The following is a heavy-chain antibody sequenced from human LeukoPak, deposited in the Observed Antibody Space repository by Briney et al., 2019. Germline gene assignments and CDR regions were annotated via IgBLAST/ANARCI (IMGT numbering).Heavy chain of an antibody. CDR2: INPNSGGT. J-gene: IGHJ6*03. CDR3: ARAGRDCTNGVCYTPRYYYYYMDV. V-gene: IGHV1-2*02. D-gene: IGHD2-8*01. Sequence: ASVKVSCKASGYTFTGYYMHRVRQAPGQGIEWMEWINPNSGGTNYAQKFQGRVTMTRDTSISTAYMELSRLRSDDTAVYYCARAGRDCTNGVCYTPRYYYYYMDVWGKGTTVTVSS. CDR1: GYTFTGYY.